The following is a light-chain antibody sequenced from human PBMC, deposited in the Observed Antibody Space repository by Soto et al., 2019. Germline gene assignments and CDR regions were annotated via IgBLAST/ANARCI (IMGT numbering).Light chain of an antibody. V-gene: IGKV3-11*01. CDR1: QSVSSY. J-gene: IGKJ1*01. Sequence: ESVLTQSPGTLSLSPGERATLSCRASQSVSSYLAWYQQKPGQAPRLLIYDASNRATGIPARFSGSGSGTDFTLTITSLQPGDVATYYCQKYNSAPWAFGQGTKVDIK. CDR2: DAS. CDR3: QKYNSAPWA.